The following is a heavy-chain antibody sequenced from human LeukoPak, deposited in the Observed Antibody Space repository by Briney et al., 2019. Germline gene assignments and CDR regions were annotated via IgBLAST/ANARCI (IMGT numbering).Heavy chain of an antibody. V-gene: IGHV4-39*07. Sequence: SETLSLTCTVSGGSISSRSYYWGWIRQPPGKGLEWIGSIYYSGSTYYNPSLKSRVTISVDTSKNQFSLKLSSVTAADTAVYYCARSDPYCSSTSCSFQHWGQGTLVAVSS. CDR2: IYYSGST. J-gene: IGHJ1*01. CDR1: GGSISSRSYY. CDR3: ARSDPYCSSTSCSFQH. D-gene: IGHD2-2*01.